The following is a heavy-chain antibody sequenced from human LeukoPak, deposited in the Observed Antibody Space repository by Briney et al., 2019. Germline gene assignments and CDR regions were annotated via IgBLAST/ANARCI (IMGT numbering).Heavy chain of an antibody. CDR3: LRVGASPDFDY. Sequence: GGSLRLSCSASGFTFSSYAMTWVRQAPGKGLEWVSAISGSGGTTYYADSVKGRFTISRDNSKNMLYLQLNSLRAEDTAVYYCLRVGASPDFDYWGQGSLVTVSS. CDR2: ISGSGGTT. J-gene: IGHJ4*02. D-gene: IGHD1-26*01. V-gene: IGHV3-23*01. CDR1: GFTFSSYA.